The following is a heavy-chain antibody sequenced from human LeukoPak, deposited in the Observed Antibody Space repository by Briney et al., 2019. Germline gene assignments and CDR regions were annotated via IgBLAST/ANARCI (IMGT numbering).Heavy chain of an antibody. CDR3: ARSLGDRVVTPGGLDY. V-gene: IGHV1-46*01. CDR2: INPSGGST. CDR1: GYTFTSYY. Sequence: GASVKVSCKASGYTFTSYYMHWVRQAPGQGLEWMGIINPSGGSTSYAQKFQGRVTMTRDTSTSTVYMELSSLRSEDTAVYYCARSLGDRVVTPGGLDYWGQGTLVTVSS. D-gene: IGHD3-16*01. J-gene: IGHJ4*02.